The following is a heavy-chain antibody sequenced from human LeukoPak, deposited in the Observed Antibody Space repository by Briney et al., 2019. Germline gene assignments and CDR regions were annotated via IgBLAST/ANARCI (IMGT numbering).Heavy chain of an antibody. CDR1: GFTFSSYSMN. J-gene: IGHJ5*02. V-gene: IGHV4-39*01. Sequence: PGGSLRLSCAASGFTFSSYSMNWVRQAPGMGLEWIGNIYYSGSTYYNPSLKSRVTISVDMSKSQFSLRLSSVTAADTAVYYCARLRTRSTWLDPWGQGTLVTVSS. CDR2: IYYSGST. CDR3: ARLRTRSTWLDP. D-gene: IGHD1-14*01.